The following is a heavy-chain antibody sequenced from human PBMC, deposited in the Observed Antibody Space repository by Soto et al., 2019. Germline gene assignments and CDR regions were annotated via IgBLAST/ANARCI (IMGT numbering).Heavy chain of an antibody. Sequence: ASVKVSCKASGYTFITYDINWVRQATGQGLEWMGWMNPSNGNAGYAQKFQGRLTMTRNTSISTAYMELSSLRSDDTAVYFCARSKARSGPNYFESWGQGSLVTVPQ. CDR3: ARSKARSGPNYFES. V-gene: IGHV1-8*01. J-gene: IGHJ4*02. CDR2: MNPSNGNA. CDR1: GYTFITYD.